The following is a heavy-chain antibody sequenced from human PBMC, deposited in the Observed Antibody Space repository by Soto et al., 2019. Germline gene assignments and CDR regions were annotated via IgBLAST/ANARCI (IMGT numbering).Heavy chain of an antibody. J-gene: IGHJ4*02. CDR2: INPNSGGT. CDR1: GYTFTGYY. D-gene: IGHD2-2*01. CDR3: ARVGVPAARGYSYDY. V-gene: IGHV1-2*04. Sequence: ASVKVSCKASGYTFTGYYMHWVRQAPGQGLEWMGWINPNSGGTNYAQKFQGWVTMTRDTSISTAYMELSRLRSDDTAVYYCARVGVPAARGYSYDYWGQGTLVTVS.